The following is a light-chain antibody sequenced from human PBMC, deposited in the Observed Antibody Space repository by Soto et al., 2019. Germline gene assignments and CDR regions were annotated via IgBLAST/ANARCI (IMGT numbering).Light chain of an antibody. CDR1: QSVSSY. CDR2: DAS. J-gene: IGKJ1*01. Sequence: SVLTHSPATLYLSPGERATLSCRASQSVSSYLAWYQQKPGQAPRLLIYDASNRATGIPARFSGSGSGTDFTLTISSLEPEDFAVYYCHQYDSWTFGQGTKG. V-gene: IGKV3-11*01. CDR3: HQYDSWT.